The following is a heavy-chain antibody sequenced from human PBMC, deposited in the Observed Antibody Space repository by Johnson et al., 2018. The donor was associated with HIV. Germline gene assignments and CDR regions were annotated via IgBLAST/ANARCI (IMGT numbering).Heavy chain of an antibody. CDR1: GFPFSTYA. V-gene: IGHV3-30-3*01. D-gene: IGHD5-18*01. Sequence: HVQLVESGGGVVQPGRSLRLSCVASGFPFSTYAIHWVRQAPGKGLEWVAVISYDGTKKYYADSVKGRFTMSRDNSKNTIYLQTNSLRREDTAVYYCARGKAWIQSWDDAFDIWGQGTVVTVSS. CDR2: ISYDGTKK. J-gene: IGHJ3*02. CDR3: ARGKAWIQSWDDAFDI.